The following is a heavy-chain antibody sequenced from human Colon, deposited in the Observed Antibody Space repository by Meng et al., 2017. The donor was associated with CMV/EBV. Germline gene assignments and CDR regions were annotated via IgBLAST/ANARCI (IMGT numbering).Heavy chain of an antibody. Sequence: CTVSEDSISSTNYFWTWIRQPPGKGLESIGYISHNEDTYYNPSLQSRVSISLDTSKNNFSLNLSSVTAADTAIYSCARDRYRLGYDSWGQGTLVTVS. CDR1: EDSISSTNYF. CDR3: ARDRYRLGYDS. CDR2: ISHNEDT. J-gene: IGHJ4*02. V-gene: IGHV4-30-4*01. D-gene: IGHD6-19*01.